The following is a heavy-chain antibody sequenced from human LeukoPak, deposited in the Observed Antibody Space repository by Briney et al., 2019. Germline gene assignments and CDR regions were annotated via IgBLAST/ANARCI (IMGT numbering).Heavy chain of an antibody. J-gene: IGHJ5*02. CDR3: ARAGGGYCSGGSCYEGLSNWFDP. D-gene: IGHD2-15*01. CDR1: GGSISSGGYS. CDR2: IYHSGST. Sequence: SQTLSLTCAVSGGSISSGGYSWSWIRQPPGKGLEWIGYIYHSGSTYYNPSLKSRVTISVDRSKNQFSLKLSSVTAADMAVYYCARAGGGYCSGGSCYEGLSNWFDPWGQGTLVTVSS. V-gene: IGHV4-30-2*01.